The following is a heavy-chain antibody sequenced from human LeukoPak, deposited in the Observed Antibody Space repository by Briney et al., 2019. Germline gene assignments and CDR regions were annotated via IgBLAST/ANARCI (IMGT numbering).Heavy chain of an antibody. CDR2: INPNSGGT. V-gene: IGHV1-2*02. D-gene: IGHD3-22*01. Sequence: ASVKASCKASGYTFTGYYMHWVRQAPGQGLEWMGWINPNSGGTNYAQKFQGRVTMTRDTSISTAYMELSRLKSDDTAVYYCARTLQDSSGFFWGQGTLVTVSS. CDR3: ARTLQDSSGFF. CDR1: GYTFTGYY. J-gene: IGHJ4*02.